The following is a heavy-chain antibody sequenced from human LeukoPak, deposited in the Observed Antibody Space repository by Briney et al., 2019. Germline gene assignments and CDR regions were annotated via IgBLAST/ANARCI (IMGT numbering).Heavy chain of an antibody. Sequence: GGSLRLSCAASGFTFSNYAMSWVRQAPGKGLEWVSSISDSGGSTYYADPVKGRFTISRDNSKNTLYLQMNSPRAEDTAVYCCARVIGYWGQGTLVTVSS. V-gene: IGHV3-23*01. CDR1: GFTFSNYA. CDR3: ARVIGY. J-gene: IGHJ4*02. CDR2: ISDSGGST.